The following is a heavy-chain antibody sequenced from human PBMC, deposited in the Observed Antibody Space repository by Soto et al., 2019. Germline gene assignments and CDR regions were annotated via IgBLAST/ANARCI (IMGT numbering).Heavy chain of an antibody. CDR2: INAGNGNT. CDR3: ARDFSWFGPLMASDY. CDR1: GYTFTSYA. J-gene: IGHJ4*02. Sequence: QVQLVQSGAEVKKPGASVKVSCKASGYTFTSYAMHWVRQAPGQRLEWMGWINAGNGNTKYSQKFQGRVTITRDTSASTAYMALSSLRSEHTAVYYCARDFSWFGPLMASDYWGQGTLVTVSS. D-gene: IGHD3-10*01. V-gene: IGHV1-3*01.